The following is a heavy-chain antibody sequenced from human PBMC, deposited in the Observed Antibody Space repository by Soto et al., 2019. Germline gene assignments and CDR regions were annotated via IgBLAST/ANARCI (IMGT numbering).Heavy chain of an antibody. CDR1: GGTFSSYA. CDR2: IIPIFGTA. V-gene: IGHV1-69*13. CDR3: ARGDGYSYGSHPGRLEHS. Sequence: ASVKVSCKASGGTFSSYAISWVRQAPGQGLEWMGGIIPIFGTANYAQKFQGRVTITADESTSTAYMELSSLRSEDTAMYYCARGDGYSYGSHPGRLEHSWGQGTLVTVSS. D-gene: IGHD5-18*01. J-gene: IGHJ5*02.